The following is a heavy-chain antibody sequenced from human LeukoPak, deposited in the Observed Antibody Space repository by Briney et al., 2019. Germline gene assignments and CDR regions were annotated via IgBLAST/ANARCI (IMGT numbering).Heavy chain of an antibody. Sequence: GASVKVSCKASGYTFTSYAMHWVRQAPGQRLEWMGWINAGNGNTKYSQEFQGRVTITRDTSITTAYMELHILTSDDTAVYYCARDRKASPNWELDYWGQGTLVTVSS. CDR3: ARDRKASPNWELDY. V-gene: IGHV1-3*01. D-gene: IGHD1-1*01. J-gene: IGHJ4*02. CDR1: GYTFTSYA. CDR2: INAGNGNT.